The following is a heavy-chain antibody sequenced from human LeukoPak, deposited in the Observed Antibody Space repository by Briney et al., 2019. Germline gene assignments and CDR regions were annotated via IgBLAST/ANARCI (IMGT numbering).Heavy chain of an antibody. V-gene: IGHV3-30-3*01. CDR2: DGNNN. D-gene: IGHD5-12*01. J-gene: IGHJ4*02. CDR3: AREAYSAYDMGFED. Sequence: PGGSLRLSCAASGFTFRNYAIRWVRQVPGKGLEWVAVDGNNNHYPDSVKGRFTISRDNSKNTVYLQMNSLRAEDTAVYYCAREAYSAYDMGFEDWGQGTLVTVSP. CDR1: GFTFRNYA.